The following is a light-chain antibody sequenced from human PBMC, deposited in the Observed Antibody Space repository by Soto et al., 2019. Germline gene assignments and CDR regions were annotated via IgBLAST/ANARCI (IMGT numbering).Light chain of an antibody. Sequence: EIVLTESPGTLSLSPGDRATLSCRASQSVSTNNFAWYQQRPGQAPRLLIYGASSRATGIPDRFSGSGSGTDFTLTISRLEPEDFAVYYCQQFDNSLWTFGQGTTVDIK. CDR1: QSVSTNN. J-gene: IGKJ1*01. CDR3: QQFDNSLWT. CDR2: GAS. V-gene: IGKV3-20*01.